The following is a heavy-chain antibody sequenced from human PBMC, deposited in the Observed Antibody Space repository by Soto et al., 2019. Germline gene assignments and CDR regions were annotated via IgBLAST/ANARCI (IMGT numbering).Heavy chain of an antibody. V-gene: IGHV1-24*01. D-gene: IGHD3-22*01. Sequence: GASVKVSCKVSGYTLTELSMHWVRQAPGKGLEWMGGFDPEDGETIYAQKFQGRVTMTEDTSTDTAYMELSSLRSEDTAVYYCATGQGRDYDSSGYFYWGQGTLVTVSS. CDR3: ATGQGRDYDSSGYFY. CDR2: FDPEDGET. CDR1: GYTLTELS. J-gene: IGHJ4*02.